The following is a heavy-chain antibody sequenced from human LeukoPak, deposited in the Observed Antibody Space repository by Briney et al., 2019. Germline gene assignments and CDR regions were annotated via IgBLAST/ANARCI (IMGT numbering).Heavy chain of an antibody. D-gene: IGHD3-22*01. Sequence: SQTLSLTCTVSGGSISSYYWSWIRQSPGKGPEWIGYIHYSGSTNYNPSLKSRVTISVDTSRNQFSLKLSSVTAADTAVYYCARSFDSSGYYYYFDYWGQGTLVTVSS. CDR1: GGSISSYY. V-gene: IGHV4-59*01. CDR3: ARSFDSSGYYYYFDY. CDR2: IHYSGST. J-gene: IGHJ4*02.